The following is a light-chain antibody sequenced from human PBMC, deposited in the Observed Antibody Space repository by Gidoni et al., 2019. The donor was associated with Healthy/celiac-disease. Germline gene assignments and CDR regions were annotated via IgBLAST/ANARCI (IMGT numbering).Light chain of an antibody. V-gene: IGKV3-20*01. Sequence: EIVLTQSPGTLSLSPGERATLSCRASQSVSSYLAWYQQKPGQAPSLLIYGASTRATGIPDRFSGSGYGTDFTLIISRLEVEDFEVYYCQQYGSSPQTFGQGTKVEIK. CDR1: QSVSSY. CDR2: GAS. CDR3: QQYGSSPQT. J-gene: IGKJ1*01.